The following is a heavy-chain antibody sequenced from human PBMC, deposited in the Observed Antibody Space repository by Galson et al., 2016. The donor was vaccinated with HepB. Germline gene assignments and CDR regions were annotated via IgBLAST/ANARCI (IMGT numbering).Heavy chain of an antibody. J-gene: IGHJ6*02. Sequence: SETLSLTCTVSGGSVSSGSYYWSWIRQPPGKGLEWIGYIYYSRSTNYNPSLKSRVTISVDTSKNHVSLNLSSVTAADTAVYYCARYGGGSVYYYGIDVWGQGTTVTVSS. V-gene: IGHV4-61*01. D-gene: IGHD3-10*01. CDR3: ARYGGGSVYYYGIDV. CDR2: IYYSRST. CDR1: GGSVSSGSYY.